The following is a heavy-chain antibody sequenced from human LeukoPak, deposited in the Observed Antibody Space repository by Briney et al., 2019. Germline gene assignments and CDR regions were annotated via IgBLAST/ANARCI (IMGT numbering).Heavy chain of an antibody. CDR1: GFTFSSYA. Sequence: GGSLRLSCAASGFTFSSYATSWVRQAPGKGLEWVSAISSSSSYIYYADSVKGRFTISRDNAKNSLYLQMNSLRAEDTAVHYCAKGYCSSTSCYLFDYWGQGTLVTVSS. CDR2: ISSSSSYI. J-gene: IGHJ4*02. CDR3: AKGYCSSTSCYLFDY. V-gene: IGHV3-21*04. D-gene: IGHD2-2*01.